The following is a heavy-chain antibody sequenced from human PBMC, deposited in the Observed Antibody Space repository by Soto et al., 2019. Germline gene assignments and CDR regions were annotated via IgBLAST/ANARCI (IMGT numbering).Heavy chain of an antibody. CDR1: GFTFSSYA. CDR3: AKSQGPMVRGVGDGMDV. D-gene: IGHD3-10*01. J-gene: IGHJ6*02. V-gene: IGHV3-23*01. CDR2: ISGSGGST. Sequence: GGSLRLSCAASGFTFSSYAMSWVRQAPGKGLEWVSAISGSGGSTYYADSVKGRFTISRDNSKNTLYLQMNSLRAEDTAVYYCAKSQGPMVRGVGDGMDVWGQGTTVTVSS.